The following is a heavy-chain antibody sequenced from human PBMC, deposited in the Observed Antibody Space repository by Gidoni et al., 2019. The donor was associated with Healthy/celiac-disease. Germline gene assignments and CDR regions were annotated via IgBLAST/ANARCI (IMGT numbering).Heavy chain of an antibody. J-gene: IGHJ4*02. CDR1: GGSISSGGYY. CDR2: SYYSGST. Sequence: QVQLQESGPGLVTPSQTLFLTCTVSGGSISSGGYYWRWSRQHPGKGLEGIGYSYYSGSTNYNPSLKSRVTISVDTTKNQFSLKLSSVTAADTAGYYCARGHSVPLTGGVDYWGQGTLVTVSS. D-gene: IGHD3-16*01. CDR3: ARGHSVPLTGGVDY. V-gene: IGHV4-31*03.